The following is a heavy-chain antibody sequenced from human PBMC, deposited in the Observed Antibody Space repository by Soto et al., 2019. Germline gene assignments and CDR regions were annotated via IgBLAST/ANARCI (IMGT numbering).Heavy chain of an antibody. D-gene: IGHD5-18*01. CDR2: IIPIFGTA. Sequence: SVKVSCKASGGTFSSYAISWVRQAPGQGLEWMGGIIPIFGTANYAQKFQGRVTITADESTSTAYMELSSLRSEDTAVYYCARDGDSYEKKIYYYSGMDVSGQGTTVTVYS. J-gene: IGHJ6*02. CDR3: ARDGDSYEKKIYYYSGMDV. CDR1: GGTFSSYA. V-gene: IGHV1-69*13.